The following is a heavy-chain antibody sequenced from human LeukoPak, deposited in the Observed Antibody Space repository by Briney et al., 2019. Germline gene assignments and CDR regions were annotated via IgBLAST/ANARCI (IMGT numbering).Heavy chain of an antibody. CDR3: ARDNYDSSGYYYNFDS. CDR2: ISSDGSST. J-gene: IGHJ4*02. CDR1: GFTLSSYR. D-gene: IGHD3-22*01. V-gene: IGHV3-74*01. Sequence: GGALRLSFSGSGFTLSSYRMDWVRPTPRVGVVWVSRISSDGSSTSFADSVKGRFTISRDNARNTLYLQMSSLRAEDTAVYYCARDNYDSSGYYYNFDSWGQGTLVTVSS.